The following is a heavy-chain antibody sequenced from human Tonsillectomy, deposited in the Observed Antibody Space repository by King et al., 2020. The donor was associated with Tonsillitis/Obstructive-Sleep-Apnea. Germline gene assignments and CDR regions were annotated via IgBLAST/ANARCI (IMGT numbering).Heavy chain of an antibody. D-gene: IGHD6-6*01. CDR1: GFTFSSYS. Sequence: VQLVESGGGLVQPGGSLRLSCAASGFTFSSYSMNWVRQAPGKGLEWVSYISSSSSTIYYADSVKGRFTISRDNAKNSLYLQMNSLRDEDTAVYYCARSSIAARVYYYHMDVWGKGTTVTVSS. CDR2: ISSSSSTI. J-gene: IGHJ6*03. V-gene: IGHV3-48*02. CDR3: ARSSIAARVYYYHMDV.